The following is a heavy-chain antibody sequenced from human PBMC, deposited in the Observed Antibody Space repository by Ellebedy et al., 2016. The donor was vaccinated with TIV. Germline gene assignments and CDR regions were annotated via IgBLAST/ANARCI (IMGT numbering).Heavy chain of an antibody. Sequence: AASVKVSCKASGYTFTAYYMHWVRQAPGQGLEWMGWNNPNSGGTNYAQKFQGRVTMTRDTSISTTYMELSSLTSDDTAVYYCSRERDASMASYYYYGLDVWGQGTTVTVSS. J-gene: IGHJ6*02. D-gene: IGHD5-18*01. CDR1: GYTFTAYY. V-gene: IGHV1-2*02. CDR2: NNPNSGGT. CDR3: SRERDASMASYYYYGLDV.